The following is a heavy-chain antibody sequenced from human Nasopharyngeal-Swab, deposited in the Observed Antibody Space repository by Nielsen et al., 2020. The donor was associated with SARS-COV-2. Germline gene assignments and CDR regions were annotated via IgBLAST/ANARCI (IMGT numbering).Heavy chain of an antibody. D-gene: IGHD3-22*01. CDR1: GFTVSNYG. CDR3: ARQWDTTSHGSHLGGYYDSSGYYYSGYYFDY. Sequence: SLKISCAASGFTVSNYGMHWVRQAPGKGLEWVAHISYDGGTEYYADSVKGRFTISRDNSRNTLSLQMHSLRAEDTAVYYCARQWDTTSHGSHLGGYYDSSGYYYSGYYFDYWGQGTLVTVSS. V-gene: IGHV3-30*03. CDR2: ISYDGGTE. J-gene: IGHJ4*02.